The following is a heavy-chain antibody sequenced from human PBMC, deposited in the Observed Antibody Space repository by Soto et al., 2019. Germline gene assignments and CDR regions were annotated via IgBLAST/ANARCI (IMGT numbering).Heavy chain of an antibody. CDR1: GGSISSGGYY. V-gene: IGHV4-31*03. D-gene: IGHD6-13*01. CDR2: INHSGST. Sequence: SETLSLTCTVSGGSISSGGYYWSWIRQHPGKGLEWIGYINHSGSTNYNPSLKSRVTISVDTSKNQFSLKLSSVTAADTAVYYCARSIAAAGFYYYCYYYMDVWSKGTTVTVSS. J-gene: IGHJ6*03. CDR3: ARSIAAAGFYYYCYYYMDV.